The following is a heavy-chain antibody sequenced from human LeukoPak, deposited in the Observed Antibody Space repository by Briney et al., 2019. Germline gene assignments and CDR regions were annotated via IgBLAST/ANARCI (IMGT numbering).Heavy chain of an antibody. CDR1: GFTFSSYW. V-gene: IGHV3-74*01. D-gene: IGHD3-3*01. CDR3: AREGDYDFWSGYTPTQNWFDP. Sequence: PGGSLRLSCAASGFTFSSYWMHWVRQAPGKGLVWVSRINSDGSSTSYADSVKGRFTISRDNAKNTLYLQMNSQRAEDTAVYYCAREGDYDFWSGYTPTQNWFDPWGQGTLVTVSS. J-gene: IGHJ5*02. CDR2: INSDGSST.